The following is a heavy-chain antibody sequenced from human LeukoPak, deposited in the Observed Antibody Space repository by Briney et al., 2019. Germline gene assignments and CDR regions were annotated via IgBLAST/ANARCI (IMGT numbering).Heavy chain of an antibody. D-gene: IGHD4-17*01. Sequence: GGSLRLSCAASGFTFSSHWMSWVRQAPGKGLEWVANIKQDGSEKYYVDSVKGRFTISRDNAKNSLYLQMNSLRAEDTAVYYCARQNRYGDYGDYWGQGTLVTVSS. J-gene: IGHJ4*02. CDR1: GFTFSSHW. CDR3: ARQNRYGDYGDY. CDR2: IKQDGSEK. V-gene: IGHV3-7*01.